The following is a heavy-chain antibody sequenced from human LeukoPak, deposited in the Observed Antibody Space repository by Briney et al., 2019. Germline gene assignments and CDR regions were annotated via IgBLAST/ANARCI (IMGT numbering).Heavy chain of an antibody. CDR2: IYYSGST. J-gene: IGHJ3*02. CDR1: GGSISGSH. V-gene: IGHV4-59*08. Sequence: PETLSLTCTVSGGSISGSHWNWIRQPPGKGLEWIGYIYYSGSTDSNPSLKSRVTISVDTSKNQFTLKLTSVTAADTAMYYCARRNDFDIWGPGTMVTVSS. CDR3: ARRNDFDI.